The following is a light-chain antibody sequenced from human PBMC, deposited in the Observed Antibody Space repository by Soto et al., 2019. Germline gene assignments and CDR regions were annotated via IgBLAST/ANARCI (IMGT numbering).Light chain of an antibody. CDR2: GAS. V-gene: IGKV3-20*01. CDR3: QQYGSSQWT. Sequence: EIVMTQSPGTLSVSPGERATLSCRASQSVGNNLAWYQQKPGQAPRLLIHGASIRATGIPDRFSGSGSGTDFTLTISRLEPEDFAVYYCQQYGSSQWTFGQGTKVDIK. J-gene: IGKJ1*01. CDR1: QSVGNN.